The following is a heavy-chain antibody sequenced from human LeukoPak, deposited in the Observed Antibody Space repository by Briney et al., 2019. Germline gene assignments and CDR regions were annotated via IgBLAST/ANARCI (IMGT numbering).Heavy chain of an antibody. J-gene: IGHJ4*02. CDR1: GGSFSSYA. Sequence: GASVKVSCKASGGSFSSYAISWVRQAPRQGLEWMGGIIPLFGTASYAQKFQGRVTMTRDTSTSTVYMELSSLRSEDTAVYYCARVVKNWNDLNYFDYWGQGTLVTVSS. D-gene: IGHD1-1*01. CDR2: IIPLFGTA. V-gene: IGHV1-69*05. CDR3: ARVVKNWNDLNYFDY.